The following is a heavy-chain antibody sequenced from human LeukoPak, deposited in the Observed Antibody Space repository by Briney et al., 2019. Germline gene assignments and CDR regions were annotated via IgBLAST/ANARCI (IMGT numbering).Heavy chain of an antibody. V-gene: IGHV4-39*01. CDR1: GGSISSSTYY. J-gene: IGHJ4*02. CDR3: ASGTSTYYELYF. D-gene: IGHD3-3*01. CDR2: FFYSGST. Sequence: SETLSLTCTVSGGSISSSTYYWGWIRQPPGKGLEWIGSFFYSGSTYYNPSLKSRLTMSVDTSNNQFSLKLMSVTAADTAVYYCASGTSTYYELYFWGQGTLVSVSS.